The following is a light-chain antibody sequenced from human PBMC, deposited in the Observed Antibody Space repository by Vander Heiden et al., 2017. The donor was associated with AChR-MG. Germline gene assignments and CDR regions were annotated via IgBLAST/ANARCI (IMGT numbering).Light chain of an antibody. Sequence: EIVMTQSPATLSVSPGERATLSCRASQSVSSNLAWYQQIPGQAPRLLIYDASTRATGIPARFSGSGSGTEFTLTISSLQSEDFAVYYCQQDNNGPPAITFGQGTRLEIK. J-gene: IGKJ5*01. CDR3: QQDNNGPPAIT. CDR2: DAS. CDR1: QSVSSN. V-gene: IGKV3-15*01.